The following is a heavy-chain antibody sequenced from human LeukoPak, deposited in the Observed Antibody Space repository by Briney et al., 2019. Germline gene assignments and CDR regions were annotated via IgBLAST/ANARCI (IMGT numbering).Heavy chain of an antibody. CDR3: GRSANLRYYYMDV. V-gene: IGHV4-39*07. J-gene: IGHJ6*03. Sequence: SETLSLACTVSGGTISSSSYYWGWIRQPPGKGLEWIGSIYYSGSTYYNPSLKSRVTISVDTSKNQFSLKLSSVTAADTAVYYCGRSANLRYYYMDVWGKGTTVTVSS. CDR2: IYYSGST. D-gene: IGHD2-15*01. CDR1: GGTISSSSYY.